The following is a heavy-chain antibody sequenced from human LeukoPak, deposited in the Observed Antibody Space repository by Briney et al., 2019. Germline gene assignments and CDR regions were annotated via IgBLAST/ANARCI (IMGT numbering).Heavy chain of an antibody. Sequence: PGGSLRLSCAASGFTFSSYWMHWVRHAPGKGLVWVSRINSDGSSTSYADSVKGRFTISRDNAKNTLYLQMNSLRAEDTAVYYCARGTYYYDSSGYYYRDYYFDYWGQGTLVTVSS. V-gene: IGHV3-74*01. CDR2: INSDGSST. D-gene: IGHD3-22*01. CDR3: ARGTYYYDSSGYYYRDYYFDY. CDR1: GFTFSSYW. J-gene: IGHJ4*02.